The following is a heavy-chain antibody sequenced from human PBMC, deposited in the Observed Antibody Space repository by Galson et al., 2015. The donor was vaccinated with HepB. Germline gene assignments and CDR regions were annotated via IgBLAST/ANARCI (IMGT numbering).Heavy chain of an antibody. CDR1: GYTFTSYD. D-gene: IGHD5-18*01. V-gene: IGHV1-8*01. CDR3: AREYNADSAMVTNYYYYYGMDV. CDR2: MNPNSGNT. Sequence: SVKVSCKASGYTFTSYDINWVRQATGQGLEWMGWMNPNSGNTGYAQKFQGGVTMTRNTSISTAYMELSSLRSEDTAVYYCAREYNADSAMVTNYYYYYGMDVWGQGTTVTVSS. J-gene: IGHJ6*02.